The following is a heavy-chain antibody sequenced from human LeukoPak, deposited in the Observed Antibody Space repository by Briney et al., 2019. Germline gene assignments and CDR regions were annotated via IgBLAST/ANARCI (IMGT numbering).Heavy chain of an antibody. V-gene: IGHV3-48*01. J-gene: IGHJ4*02. CDR3: AKGTYYDILLPFDY. D-gene: IGHD3-9*01. Sequence: AGGSLRLSCAASGFTFSSYSMNWVRQAPGKGLEWVSYISSSSSTIYYADSVKGRFTISRDNAKNSLYLHMNSLGAEDTAVYYCAKGTYYDILLPFDYWGQGAPVTVSS. CDR1: GFTFSSYS. CDR2: ISSSSSTI.